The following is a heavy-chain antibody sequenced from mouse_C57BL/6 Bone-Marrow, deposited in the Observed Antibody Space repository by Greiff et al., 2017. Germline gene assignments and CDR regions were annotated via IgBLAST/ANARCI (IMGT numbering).Heavy chain of an antibody. Sequence: EVQLQQSGAELVRPGASVKLSCTASGFNIKDDYMHWVKQRPEQGLEWIGWIDPENGDTEYASKFQGKATITADPASNTAYLQLSSLTSEDTAVYYCTTNFWFAYWGQGTLVTVSA. V-gene: IGHV14-4*01. CDR3: TTNFWFAY. CDR1: GFNIKDDY. J-gene: IGHJ3*01. CDR2: IDPENGDT.